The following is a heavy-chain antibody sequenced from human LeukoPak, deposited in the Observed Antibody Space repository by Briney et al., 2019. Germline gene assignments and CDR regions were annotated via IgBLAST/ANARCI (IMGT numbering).Heavy chain of an antibody. V-gene: IGHV1-2*02. J-gene: IGHJ4*02. D-gene: IGHD6-19*01. CDR3: AREGDSSGWSRVFDY. Sequence: VASVKVSCKASGYPFIDYFIHWVRQAPGQGLEWMGWINPNSGGTHYAQKFQGRVTLTRDTSTSTACMELSRLGSDDTAVYYCAREGDSSGWSRVFDYWGQGTLVTVSS. CDR1: GYPFIDYF. CDR2: INPNSGGT.